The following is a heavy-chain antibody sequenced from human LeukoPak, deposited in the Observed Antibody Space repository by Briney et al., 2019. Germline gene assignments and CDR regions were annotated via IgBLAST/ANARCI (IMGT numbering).Heavy chain of an antibody. J-gene: IGHJ4*02. CDR3: ARGGTYYYDSSGYCLDY. CDR2: IYPGDSDT. CDR1: GYSFTSYW. V-gene: IGHV5-51*01. D-gene: IGHD3-22*01. Sequence: GESLKISCKGSGYSFTSYWIGWVRQTPGKGLEWMGIIYPGDSDTRYSPSFQGQVTISADKSISTAYLQWSSLKASDTAMYYCARGGTYYYDSSGYCLDYWGQGTLVTVSS.